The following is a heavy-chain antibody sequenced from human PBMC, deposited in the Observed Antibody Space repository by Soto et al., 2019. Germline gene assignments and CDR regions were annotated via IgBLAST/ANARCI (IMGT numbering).Heavy chain of an antibody. Sequence: EVQLVESGGGLVKPGGSLRLSCAASGFTFSSYSMNWVRQAPGKGLEWVSSISSSSSYIYYPDSVKGRFTISRDNAKNSLYRQMNSLRAEDTAVYYCARDLYSSSARYFDYWGQGTLVTVSS. V-gene: IGHV3-21*01. CDR1: GFTFSSYS. CDR2: ISSSSSYI. J-gene: IGHJ4*02. CDR3: ARDLYSSSARYFDY. D-gene: IGHD6-6*01.